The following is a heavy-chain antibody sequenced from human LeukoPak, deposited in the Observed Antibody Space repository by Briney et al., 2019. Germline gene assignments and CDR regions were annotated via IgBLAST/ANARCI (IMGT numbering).Heavy chain of an antibody. D-gene: IGHD3-16*02. J-gene: IGHJ4*02. Sequence: PGGSLRLSCTASGFTFGDYAMSWFRQAPGKGLEWVGFIRSKAYGGTTEYAASVKGRFTISRDDSKSIAYLQMNSLKTEDTAVYYCTRDYDYVWGSYRPLFDYWGQGTLVTVSS. CDR2: IRSKAYGGTT. CDR3: TRDYDYVWGSYRPLFDY. CDR1: GFTFGDYA. V-gene: IGHV3-49*03.